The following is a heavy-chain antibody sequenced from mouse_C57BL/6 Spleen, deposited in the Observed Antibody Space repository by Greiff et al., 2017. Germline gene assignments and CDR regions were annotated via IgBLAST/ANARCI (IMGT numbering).Heavy chain of an antibody. CDR3: ARYDYYAMDY. Sequence: QVQLQQPGAELVKPGASVKLSCKASGYTFTSYWMPWVKQRPGQGLEWIGMINTNSGSTNYNEKFKSKATLTVDKSSSTAYMQLSSLTSEDSAVYYCARYDYYAMDYWGQGTSVTVSS. CDR2: INTNSGST. J-gene: IGHJ4*01. CDR1: GYTFTSYW. V-gene: IGHV1-64*01.